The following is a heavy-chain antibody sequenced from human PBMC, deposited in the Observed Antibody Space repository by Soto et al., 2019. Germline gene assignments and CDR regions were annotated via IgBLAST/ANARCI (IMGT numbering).Heavy chain of an antibody. J-gene: IGHJ4*02. Sequence: SVKVSCKASGFTFTSSAVQWVRQARGQRLEWIGWIVVGSGNTNYAQKLQGRVTMTTDTSTSTAYMELRSLRSDDTAVYYCARPELRYFDWLSLDYWGQGTLVTVSS. D-gene: IGHD3-9*01. CDR3: ARPELRYFDWLSLDY. V-gene: IGHV1-58*01. CDR1: GFTFTSSA. CDR2: IVVGSGNT.